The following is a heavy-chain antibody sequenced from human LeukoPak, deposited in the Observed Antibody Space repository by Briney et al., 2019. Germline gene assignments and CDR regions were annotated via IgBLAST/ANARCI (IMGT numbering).Heavy chain of an antibody. V-gene: IGHV4-61*09. CDR3: ARGGYSYGESFDY. CDR1: VGSISSGNYY. Sequence: PSQTLSLTCTVSVGSISSGNYYYSWIRQSAGKGMEWIGNIYMSGSTRYNPSLKSRVTMSVDTSKNQFSLKLSSVTAADTAVYYRARGGYSYGESFDYWGQGTLVTVSS. D-gene: IGHD5-18*01. CDR2: IYMSGST. J-gene: IGHJ4*02.